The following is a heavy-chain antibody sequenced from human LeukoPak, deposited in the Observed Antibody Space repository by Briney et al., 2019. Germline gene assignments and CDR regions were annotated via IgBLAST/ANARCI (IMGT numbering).Heavy chain of an antibody. D-gene: IGHD3-10*01. CDR3: ARAWAAMVRGVIEGDNWFDP. CDR2: INHSGST. J-gene: IGHJ5*02. Sequence: PSETLSLTCAVYGGSFSGYYWSWIREPPGKGLEWIGEINHSGSTNYNPTLKSRVTISVDTSKNQFSLKLSSVTAADTAVYYCARAWAAMVRGVIEGDNWFDPWGQGTLVTVSS. CDR1: GGSFSGYY. V-gene: IGHV4-34*01.